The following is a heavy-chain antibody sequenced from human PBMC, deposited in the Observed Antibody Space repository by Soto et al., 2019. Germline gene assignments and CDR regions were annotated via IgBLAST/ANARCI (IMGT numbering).Heavy chain of an antibody. CDR3: ARDLRGESYYYGMDV. D-gene: IGHD3-3*01. CDR1: GYTFTSYY. CDR2: INPSGGST. V-gene: IGHV1-46*01. Sequence: QVQLVQSGAEVKKPGASVKVSCKASGYTFTSYYMHWVRQAPGQGLEWMGIINPSGGSTSYAQKFQGRVTMTRDTSTSTVYMELSSLRSEDTAVYYCARDLRGESYYYGMDVWGQGTTVTVSS. J-gene: IGHJ6*02.